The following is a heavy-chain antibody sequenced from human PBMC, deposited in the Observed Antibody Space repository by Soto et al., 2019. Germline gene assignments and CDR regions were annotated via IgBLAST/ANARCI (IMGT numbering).Heavy chain of an antibody. CDR1: GVSISSYY. J-gene: IGHJ3*02. Sequence: PSETLSLTCTVSGVSISSYYWSWIRQPPGKGLEWIGYIYNSGSTNYSPSLKSRVTISVDTSKNQFSLKLSSVTAADTAVYYCARLWGLDAFDIWGQGTMVTVS. D-gene: IGHD7-27*01. V-gene: IGHV4-59*08. CDR2: IYNSGST. CDR3: ARLWGLDAFDI.